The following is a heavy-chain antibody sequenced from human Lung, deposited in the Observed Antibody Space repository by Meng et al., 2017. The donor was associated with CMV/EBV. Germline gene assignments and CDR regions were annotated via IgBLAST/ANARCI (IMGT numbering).Heavy chain of an antibody. CDR1: GFNFKSYG. D-gene: IGHD2-15*01. CDR2: IRYDGSNK. CDR3: AKSSNSVPRWFDS. J-gene: IGHJ5*01. Sequence: SCAASGFNFKSYGMHWVRQAPGKGLEWVAFIRYDGSNKNYEESVKGRFTISRDNSKNTLYLQMNSLTVEDTALYYCAKSSNSVPRWFDSWAQGALVTGAS. V-gene: IGHV3-30*02.